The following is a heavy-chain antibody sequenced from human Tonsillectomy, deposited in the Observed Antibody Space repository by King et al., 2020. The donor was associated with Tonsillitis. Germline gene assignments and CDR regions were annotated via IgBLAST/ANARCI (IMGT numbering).Heavy chain of an antibody. D-gene: IGHD3-22*01. CDR1: GGTFSSYA. J-gene: IGHJ6*03. V-gene: IGHV1-69*09. Sequence: VQLVESGAEVKKPGSSVKVSCKASGGTFSSYAISWVRQAPGQGLEWMGRIIPILGIANYAQKFQGRVTITADKCTSTAYMELSSLRSEDTAVYYCARGGRDYYDSGGYYDPGYYYMDVWGKGTTVTVSS. CDR3: ARGGRDYYDSGGYYDPGYYYMDV. CDR2: IIPILGIA.